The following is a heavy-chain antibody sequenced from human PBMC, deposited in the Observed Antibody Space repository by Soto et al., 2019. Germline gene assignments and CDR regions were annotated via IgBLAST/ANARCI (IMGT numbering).Heavy chain of an antibody. V-gene: IGHV3-30-3*01. CDR3: ARDKGRSLAGGMDV. J-gene: IGHJ6*02. D-gene: IGHD6-19*01. CDR2: ISYDGSNK. CDR1: GFTFSSYA. Sequence: PGGSLRLSCAASGFTFSSYAMHWVRQAPGKGLEWVAVISYDGSNKYYADSVKGRFTISRDNSKNTLYLQMNSLRAGDTAVYYCARDKGRSLAGGMDVWGQGTTVTVSS.